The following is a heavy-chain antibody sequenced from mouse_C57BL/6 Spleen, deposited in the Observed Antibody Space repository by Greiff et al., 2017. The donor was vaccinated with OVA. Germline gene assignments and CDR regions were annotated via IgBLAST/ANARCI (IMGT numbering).Heavy chain of an antibody. CDR3: ARDLGDYYFDY. J-gene: IGHJ2*01. CDR2: INYDGSST. Sequence: EVKLMESEGGLVQPGSSMKLSCTASGFTFSDYYMAWVRQVPEKGLEWVANINYDGSSTYYLDSLKSRFIISRDNAKNILYLQMSSLKSEDTATYYCARDLGDYYFDYWGQGTTLTVSS. V-gene: IGHV5-16*01. D-gene: IGHD4-1*01. CDR1: GFTFSDYY.